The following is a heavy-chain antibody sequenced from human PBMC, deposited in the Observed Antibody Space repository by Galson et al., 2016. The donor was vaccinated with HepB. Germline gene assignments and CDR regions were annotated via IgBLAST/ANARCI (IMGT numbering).Heavy chain of an antibody. V-gene: IGHV3-30*18. CDR1: GFTFSSYG. CDR2: IPFDESNK. CDR3: AKEVRRVFHYYYMDV. D-gene: IGHD2-2*01. J-gene: IGHJ6*02. Sequence: LRLSCAASGFTFSSYGMHWVRQAPGKGLEWVAVIPFDESNKYYADSVKGRFTISRDKSKNTLYLQMNSLRGEDTAVYYCAKEVRRVFHYYYMDVWGQGTTVTVSS.